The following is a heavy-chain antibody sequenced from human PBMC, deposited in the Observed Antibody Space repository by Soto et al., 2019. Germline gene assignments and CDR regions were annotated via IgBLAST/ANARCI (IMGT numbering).Heavy chain of an antibody. D-gene: IGHD3-22*01. V-gene: IGHV3-30-3*01. CDR3: ARAYYDSSGYYDY. J-gene: IGHJ4*02. CDR2: ISYDGSNK. CDR1: GFTFSSYA. Sequence: GGSLRLSCAASGFTFSSYAMHWVRQAPGKGLEWVAVISYDGSNKYYADSVKGRFTISRDNSKNTLYLQMNSLRAEDTAVYYCARAYYDSSGYYDYWGQGTLVTVSS.